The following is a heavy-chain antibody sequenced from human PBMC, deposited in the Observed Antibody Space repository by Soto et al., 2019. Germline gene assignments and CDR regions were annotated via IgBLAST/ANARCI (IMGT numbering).Heavy chain of an antibody. J-gene: IGHJ4*02. D-gene: IGHD1-26*01. V-gene: IGHV4-39*01. CDR3: SRRGVGATPFDY. CDR2: IYYSGST. CDR1: GGSISSSSYY. Sequence: SETLSLTCTVSGGSISSSSYYWGWIRQPPGKGLEWIGSIYYSGSTYYNPSLKSRVTISVDTSKNQFSLKLSSVTAADTAVYYCSRRGVGATPFDYWGQGILVTVSS.